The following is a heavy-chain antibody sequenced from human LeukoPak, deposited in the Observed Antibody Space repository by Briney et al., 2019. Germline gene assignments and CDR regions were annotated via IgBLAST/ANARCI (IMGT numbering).Heavy chain of an antibody. Sequence: ASVTVSCKASGYTFTSYGMSWVRQAPGQGLEWMGWISAYNGNTNYAQKLQGRVTITTDTSTSTAYMELRSLRADDTAVYYCAREGGDIVVVVAATYFDYWGQGTLVTVSS. CDR1: GYTFTSYG. CDR3: AREGGDIVVVVAATYFDY. CDR2: ISAYNGNT. V-gene: IGHV1-18*01. J-gene: IGHJ4*02. D-gene: IGHD2-15*01.